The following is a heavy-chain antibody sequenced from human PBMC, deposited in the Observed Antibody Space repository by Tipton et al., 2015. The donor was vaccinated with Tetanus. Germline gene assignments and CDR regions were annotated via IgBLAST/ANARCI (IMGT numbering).Heavy chain of an antibody. CDR2: AYYSGST. D-gene: IGHD2-15*01. CDR1: GGSISSSSYY. V-gene: IGHV4-39*01. J-gene: IGHJ4*02. Sequence: LRLSCTVSGGSISSSSYYWGWIRQPPGKGLEWIGSAYYSGSTYYNPSLKSRVTISVDTSKNQFSLELSSVTAADTAVYYCARHSALKALNYWGQGTLVTASS. CDR3: ARHSALKALNY.